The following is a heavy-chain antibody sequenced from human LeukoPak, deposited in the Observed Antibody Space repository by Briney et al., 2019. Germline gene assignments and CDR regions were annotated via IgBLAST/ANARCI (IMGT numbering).Heavy chain of an antibody. J-gene: IGHJ4*02. V-gene: IGHV3-53*01. CDR1: GVTVSANY. D-gene: IGHD6-19*01. Sequence: GGSLRLSCAASGVTVSANYMSLVRQAPGKGLGWGSVIYSGGSPYYADSVKGRFTIPRDNSKNTLYLQMNSLRAEDTAVYYCATRSSGWGQGTLVTVSS. CDR2: IYSGGSP. CDR3: ATRSSG.